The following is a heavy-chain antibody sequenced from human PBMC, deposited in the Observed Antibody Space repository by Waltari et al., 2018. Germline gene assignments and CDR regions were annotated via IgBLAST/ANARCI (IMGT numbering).Heavy chain of an antibody. V-gene: IGHV1-8*02. D-gene: IGHD3-22*01. CDR2: MNPNSGNT. CDR3: ARWDYYDSSGCYHY. J-gene: IGHJ4*02. CDR1: GYAFTSYD. Sequence: QVQLVQSGAEVKKPGASVKVSCKASGYAFTSYDITWVRQAPGQGLEWMGWMNPNSGNTGYAQKFQGRVTMTRNTSISTAYMELSSLRSEDTAVYYCARWDYYDSSGCYHYWGQGTLVTVSS.